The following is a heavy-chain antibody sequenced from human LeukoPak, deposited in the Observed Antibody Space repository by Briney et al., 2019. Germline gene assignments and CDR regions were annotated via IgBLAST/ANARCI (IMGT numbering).Heavy chain of an antibody. CDR1: GFRFSDAA. Sequence: GGSLRLSCAASGFRFSDAAMTWVRQAPGKGLEWVSLIGSVGHSTYYGDSVKGRFTISRDNSKNTLSLQMNSPRVEDTAIYYCAKDIELSILGLGTMVTVSS. CDR3: AKDIELSI. J-gene: IGHJ3*02. CDR2: IGSVGHST. D-gene: IGHD3-16*02. V-gene: IGHV3-23*01.